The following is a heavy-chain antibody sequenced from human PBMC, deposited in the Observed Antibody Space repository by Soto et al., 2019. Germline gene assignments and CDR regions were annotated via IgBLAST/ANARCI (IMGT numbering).Heavy chain of an antibody. V-gene: IGHV3-15*01. J-gene: IGHJ3*02. D-gene: IGHD1-1*01. CDR3: TTDFNWASGVDAFDI. CDR2: IKSKTDGGTT. CDR1: GFTFSNAW. Sequence: GESLKISCAASGFTFSNAWMSWVRQAPGKGLEWVGRIKSKTDGGTTDYAAPVKGRFTISRDDSKNTLYLQMNSLKTEDTAVYYCTTDFNWASGVDAFDIWGQGTMVTVSS.